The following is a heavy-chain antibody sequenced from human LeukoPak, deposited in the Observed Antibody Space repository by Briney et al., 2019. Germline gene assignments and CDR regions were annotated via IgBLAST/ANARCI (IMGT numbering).Heavy chain of an antibody. V-gene: IGHV3-23*01. D-gene: IGHD6-13*01. J-gene: IGHJ4*02. Sequence: GGSLRLSCAASGFTFSTYGMSWVRQAPGKGLEWVSGISGSGGSTYFADSVKGRFNISRDNSKNTVSLQMSSLRAEDTAVYYCAKEWGSYKSSWYTFWGQGTLVTVSS. CDR3: AKEWGSYKSSWYTF. CDR1: GFTFSTYG. CDR2: ISGSGGST.